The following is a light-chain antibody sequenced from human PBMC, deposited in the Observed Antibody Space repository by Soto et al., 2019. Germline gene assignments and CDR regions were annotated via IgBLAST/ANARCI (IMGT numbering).Light chain of an antibody. CDR3: CSYVGSYTSYV. CDR2: DVT. Sequence: QSALTQPRSVSGSPGQSVTISCTGTSSDVGTYNFVSWYQQHPGKAPKFMIYDVTKRPSGVPDRFSGSKSGNTASLTISGLQAEDEADYYCCSYVGSYTSYVFGTGTKPPS. CDR1: SSDVGTYNF. J-gene: IGLJ1*01. V-gene: IGLV2-11*01.